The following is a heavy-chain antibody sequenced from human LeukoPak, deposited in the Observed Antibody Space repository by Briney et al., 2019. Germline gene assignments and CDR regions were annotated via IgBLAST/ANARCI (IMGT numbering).Heavy chain of an antibody. Sequence: GGSLRLSCAASGFIFSSYGMHWVRQAPGKGLEWAAVISYDGTDKDYADSVRGRFTISRDNSNNTLYLQMNSLRAEDTAVYYCAKDRNFEGGTTAGYFHLWGQGTLVTVSS. CDR2: ISYDGTDK. D-gene: IGHD1-7*01. CDR3: AKDRNFEGGTTAGYFHL. CDR1: GFIFSSYG. V-gene: IGHV3-30*18. J-gene: IGHJ1*01.